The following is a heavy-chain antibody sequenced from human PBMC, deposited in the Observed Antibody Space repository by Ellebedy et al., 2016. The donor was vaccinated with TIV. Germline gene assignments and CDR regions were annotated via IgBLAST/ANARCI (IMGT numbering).Heavy chain of an antibody. CDR1: GGSISSYY. V-gene: IGHV4-59*01. Sequence: MPSETLSLTCTVSGGSISSYYWSWIRQPQGKGLEWIAFIHYNGNTNYNPALKSRVTISVDTSKHQFSLKLNSVTAADTAMYYCASGGASSKYFDHWGQGTLVTVSS. CDR3: ASGGASSKYFDH. CDR2: IHYNGNT. D-gene: IGHD3-16*01. J-gene: IGHJ4*02.